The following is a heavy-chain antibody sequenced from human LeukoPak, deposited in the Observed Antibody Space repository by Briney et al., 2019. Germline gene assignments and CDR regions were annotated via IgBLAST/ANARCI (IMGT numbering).Heavy chain of an antibody. CDR3: ARDNYDSSGPYYFDY. CDR1: GFTFSTYE. Sequence: GGSLRLSCAASGFTFSTYEMTWVRQSPGKGLEWVSYISSSGSTIYYADSVKGRFTISSDNARNSLYLQMNSLRAEDTAVYYCARDNYDSSGPYYFDYWGQGTLVTVSS. D-gene: IGHD3-22*01. J-gene: IGHJ4*02. CDR2: ISSSGSTI. V-gene: IGHV3-48*03.